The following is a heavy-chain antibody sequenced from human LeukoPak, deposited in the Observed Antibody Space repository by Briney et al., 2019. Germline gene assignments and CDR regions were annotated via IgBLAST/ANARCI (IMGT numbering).Heavy chain of an antibody. Sequence: GASVKVSCKTTGYTFTTYSINWVRQAPGQGFEWMGWINTNTGNPTYAQGFTGRFVFSVDTSVSTAYLQISRLKAEDTAVYYCARDWGPSGPWGQGTLVTVSS. D-gene: IGHD3-16*01. V-gene: IGHV7-4-1*02. J-gene: IGHJ5*02. CDR3: ARDWGPSGP. CDR2: INTNTGNP. CDR1: GYTFTTYS.